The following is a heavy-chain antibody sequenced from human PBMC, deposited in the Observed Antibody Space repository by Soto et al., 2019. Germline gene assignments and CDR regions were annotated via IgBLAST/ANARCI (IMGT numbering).Heavy chain of an antibody. Sequence: QVQLVQSGAEVKRPGSSVKVSCKASGDTFTFYSINWVRQVPGLGLEWMGRINPILSMSNYAQRFQGRVTMTADKSTSTAYTELSSLRSEDTAIYYCASSYGSGYRAFDYWGQGALVTVSS. CDR3: ASSYGSGYRAFDY. CDR1: GDTFTFYS. J-gene: IGHJ4*02. V-gene: IGHV1-69*02. D-gene: IGHD3-10*01. CDR2: INPILSMS.